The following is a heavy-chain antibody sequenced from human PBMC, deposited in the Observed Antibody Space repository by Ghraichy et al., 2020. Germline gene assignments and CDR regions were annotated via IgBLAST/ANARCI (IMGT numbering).Heavy chain of an antibody. D-gene: IGHD2-2*01. CDR2: INPNSGGT. J-gene: IGHJ6*02. Sequence: ASVKVSCKASGYTFTGYYMHWVRQAPGQGLEWMGRINPNSGGTNYAQKFQGRVTMTRDTSITTAYMELSRLRSDDTAVYYCARDFLCTSTSCSLCYGMDVWGQGTTVTVSS. CDR3: ARDFLCTSTSCSLCYGMDV. V-gene: IGHV1-2*06. CDR1: GYTFTGYY.